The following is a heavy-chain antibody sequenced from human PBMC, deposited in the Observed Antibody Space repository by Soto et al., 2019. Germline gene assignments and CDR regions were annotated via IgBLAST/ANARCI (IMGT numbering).Heavy chain of an antibody. CDR3: ARAVGIAVTGLDL. D-gene: IGHD6-19*01. Sequence: QEQLVQSGAEVKRPGASVKVSCRASGYNFISSNMNWVRQAAGQGPEWMGWMNPSNGNAAFARNFQGRVSLTRDISTDTAYMELGGLSSGDTAIYYCARAVGIAVTGLDLWGPGTLVTVSS. CDR1: GYNFISSN. J-gene: IGHJ5*02. V-gene: IGHV1-8*01. CDR2: MNPSNGNA.